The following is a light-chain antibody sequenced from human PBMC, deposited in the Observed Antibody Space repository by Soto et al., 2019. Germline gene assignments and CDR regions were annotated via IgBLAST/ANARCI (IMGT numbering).Light chain of an antibody. Sequence: IVLTQSPGTLSLSPGERATLSCRASQSVGSNFLAWYQQKRGQAPRILIYAASNRASGIPDRFSGSGSGSDYTLTISRLEPEDFAVDYCQHYGSPPWAFGQGTSVEI. CDR3: QHYGSPPWA. CDR2: AAS. J-gene: IGKJ1*01. CDR1: QSVGSNF. V-gene: IGKV3-20*01.